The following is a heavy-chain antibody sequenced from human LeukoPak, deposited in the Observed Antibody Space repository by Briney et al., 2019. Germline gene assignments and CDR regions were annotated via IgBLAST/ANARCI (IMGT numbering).Heavy chain of an antibody. J-gene: IGHJ4*02. CDR1: GFSVSSGNY. CDR2: IYHSGST. Sequence: KASETLSLTCTVSGFSVSSGNYWGWIRQPPGKGLEWIGSIYHSGSTYYNPPLKSRVTISLDTSKNQFSLRLSSVTAADTAVYYCARLFSYYYIDYWGQGTLVTVSA. V-gene: IGHV4-38-2*02. D-gene: IGHD1-26*01. CDR3: ARLFSYYYIDY.